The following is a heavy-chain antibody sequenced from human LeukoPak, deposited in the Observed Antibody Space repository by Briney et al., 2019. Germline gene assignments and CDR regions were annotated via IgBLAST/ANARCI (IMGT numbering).Heavy chain of an antibody. Sequence: ASVKVSCKASGYSFTTYAMNWVRQAPGQGLEWMGWINTNTGNPTYAQGFTGRFVFSLGTSVSTAYLQISSLKAEDTAVYYCARELLITRTWFDPWGQGTLVTVSS. J-gene: IGHJ5*02. D-gene: IGHD3-22*01. CDR3: ARELLITRTWFDP. CDR2: INTNTGNP. CDR1: GYSFTTYA. V-gene: IGHV7-4-1*02.